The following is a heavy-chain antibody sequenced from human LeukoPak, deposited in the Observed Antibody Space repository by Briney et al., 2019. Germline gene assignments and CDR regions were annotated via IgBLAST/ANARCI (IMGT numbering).Heavy chain of an antibody. V-gene: IGHV4-4*07. J-gene: IGHJ6*03. CDR3: ARGAVVPAAHYYYYYYMDV. CDR1: GGSISSYY. Sequence: TSETLSLTCTVSGGSISSYYWSWIRQPAGKGLEWIGRIYTSGSTNYNPSLKSRVTMSVDTSKNQFSLKLSSVTAADTAVYYCARGAVVPAAHYYYYYYMDVWGKATTVTVSS. D-gene: IGHD2-2*01. CDR2: IYTSGST.